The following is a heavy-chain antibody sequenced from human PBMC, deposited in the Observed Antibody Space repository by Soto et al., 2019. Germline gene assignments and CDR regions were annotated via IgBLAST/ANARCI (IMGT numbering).Heavy chain of an antibody. J-gene: IGHJ4*02. CDR3: ARQRTTVVTQAYFDH. D-gene: IGHD4-17*01. Sequence: SETLSLTCSVSVGSITSSSYYWFWIRHPPGKGLEWIGGIYYSGRSYYNPSLKSRVTMSVDTSKNQFSLTLNSVTAADAAVYYCARQRTTVVTQAYFDHWGQGTLVTVSS. CDR1: VGSITSSSYY. CDR2: IYYSGRS. V-gene: IGHV4-39*01.